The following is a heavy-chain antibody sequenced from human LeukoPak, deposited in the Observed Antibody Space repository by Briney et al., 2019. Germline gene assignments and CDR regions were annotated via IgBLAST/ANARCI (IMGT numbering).Heavy chain of an antibody. CDR1: GFTFSNYG. V-gene: IGHV3-30*18. D-gene: IGHD3-16*02. Sequence: PGRSLRLSCAASGFTFSNYGIHWVRQAPGKGLEWVAVISYDGSNKYYADSVKGRFTISRDNSKNTLYLQMNSLRAEDTAVYYCAKDRLGELSGPFYWGQGTLVTVSS. CDR2: ISYDGSNK. J-gene: IGHJ4*02. CDR3: AKDRLGELSGPFY.